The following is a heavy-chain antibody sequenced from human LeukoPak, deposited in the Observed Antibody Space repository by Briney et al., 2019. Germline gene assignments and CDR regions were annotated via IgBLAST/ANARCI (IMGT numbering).Heavy chain of an antibody. J-gene: IGHJ6*02. Sequence: SETLSLTCTVSGDSVSNDKYYWGWIRQPPGKGLEWIGYISQNGYTKYTPSLKSRVTISRDTSENQFSLILSSVTAADTAVYYCTRHDVVAVIGHGMAVWGQGTTVTVSS. CDR3: TRHDVVAVIGHGMAV. V-gene: IGHV4-39*01. D-gene: IGHD2-15*01. CDR1: GDSVSNDKYY. CDR2: ISQNGYT.